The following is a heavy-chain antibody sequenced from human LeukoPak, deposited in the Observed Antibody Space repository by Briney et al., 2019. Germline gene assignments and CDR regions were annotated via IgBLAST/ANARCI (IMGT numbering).Heavy chain of an antibody. Sequence: ASVKVSCKASGYTFTGYYMHWVRQAPGQGLEWMGRINPNSGGTNYAQKFQGRVTMTRDTSISTAYMELSRLRSDDTAVYYCARDWYYDFWSGYYLTPGWFDPWGQGTLVTVSS. CDR1: GYTFTGYY. CDR3: ARDWYYDFWSGYYLTPGWFDP. V-gene: IGHV1-2*06. J-gene: IGHJ5*02. D-gene: IGHD3-3*01. CDR2: INPNSGGT.